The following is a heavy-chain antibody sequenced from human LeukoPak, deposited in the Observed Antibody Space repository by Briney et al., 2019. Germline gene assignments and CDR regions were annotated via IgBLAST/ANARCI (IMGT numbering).Heavy chain of an antibody. CDR1: SGSMSDYY. CDR3: ARDYTMTHAFDI. Sequence: WETLSLTCTVSSGSMSDYYWSWIRQPPGKGLEWIGYIYSTGSTNYNPSLKSRVTISVDTSKNQFSLKLSSVTAADTALYYCARDYTMTHAFDIWGQGTLVTVSS. J-gene: IGHJ3*02. D-gene: IGHD3-22*01. CDR2: IYSTGST. V-gene: IGHV4-59*01.